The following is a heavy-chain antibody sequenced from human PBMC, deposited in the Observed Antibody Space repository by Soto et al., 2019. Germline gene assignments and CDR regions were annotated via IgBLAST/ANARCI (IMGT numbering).Heavy chain of an antibody. V-gene: IGHV3-23*01. Sequence: GSLRLSGAASVFTFSSYAMSWVRQAPGKGLEWVSAISGSGGSTYYADSVKGRFTISRDNSKNTLYLQMNSLRAEDTAVYYCARGPDPLDYYDSSGPLDYWGQGTLVTVSS. CDR1: VFTFSSYA. D-gene: IGHD3-22*01. J-gene: IGHJ4*02. CDR3: ARGPDPLDYYDSSGPLDY. CDR2: ISGSGGST.